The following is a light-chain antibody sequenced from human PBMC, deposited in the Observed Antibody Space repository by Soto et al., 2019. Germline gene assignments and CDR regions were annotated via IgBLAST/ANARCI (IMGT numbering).Light chain of an antibody. CDR1: QSVSSYF. CDR2: GAS. Sequence: EIVLTQSPGTLSLSPGERATLPCRASQSVSSYFLAWYQQKPGQAPRLLIYGASYRASGIPDRFSGSGSGTDFTLIITRLEPEDFAVYYCEQYGSSPPTFGQGTKVDIK. CDR3: EQYGSSPPT. J-gene: IGKJ1*01. V-gene: IGKV3-20*01.